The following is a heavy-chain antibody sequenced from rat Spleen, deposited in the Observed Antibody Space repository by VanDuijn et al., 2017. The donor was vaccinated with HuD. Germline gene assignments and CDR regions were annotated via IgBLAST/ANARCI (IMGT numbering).Heavy chain of an antibody. Sequence: EVQLVESGGGLVQPGRSMKLSCAASGFTFSNYYMAWVRQAPTKGLEWVASISTGGGNTYYRDSVKGLFTISRDNAKSTLYLEMDSLRSEDTATYYCESLRGVSYYSSSNYYDGFPHYWGQGVMVTVSS. CDR1: GFTFSNYY. V-gene: IGHV5-25*01. D-gene: IGHD1-12*03. J-gene: IGHJ2*01. CDR3: ESLRGVSYYSSSNYYDGFPHY. CDR2: ISTGGGNT.